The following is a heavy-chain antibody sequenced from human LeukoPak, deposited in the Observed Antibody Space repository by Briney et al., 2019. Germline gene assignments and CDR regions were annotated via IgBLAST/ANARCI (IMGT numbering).Heavy chain of an antibody. CDR2: ISYDGNNK. CDR1: GFTFSSYA. CDR3: ARESEPRLIWFVGGEHYYFDY. J-gene: IGHJ4*02. Sequence: GRSLRLSCAASGFTFSSYAMHWVRQAPGKGLEWVAVISYDGNNKYYADSVKGRFTISRDNSKNTLYLQMNSLRAEDTAVYYCARESEPRLIWFVGGEHYYFDYWGQGTLVTVSS. D-gene: IGHD3-10*01. V-gene: IGHV3-30-3*01.